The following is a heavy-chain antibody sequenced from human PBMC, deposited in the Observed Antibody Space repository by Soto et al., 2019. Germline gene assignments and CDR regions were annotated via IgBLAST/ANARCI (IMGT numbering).Heavy chain of an antibody. CDR3: ARGFCGGDCYSLAYYFDY. CDR1: GYTFTSYG. Sequence: ASVKVSCKASGYTFTSYGISWVRQAPGQGLEWMGWISAYNGNTNYAQKLQGRVTMTTDTSTSTAYMELRSLRSDDTAVYYCARGFCGGDCYSLAYYFDYWGQGTLVTVSS. V-gene: IGHV1-18*01. CDR2: ISAYNGNT. D-gene: IGHD2-21*02. J-gene: IGHJ4*02.